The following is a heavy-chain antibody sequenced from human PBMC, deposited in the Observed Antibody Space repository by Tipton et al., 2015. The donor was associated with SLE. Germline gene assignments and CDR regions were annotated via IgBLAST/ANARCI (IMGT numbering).Heavy chain of an antibody. Sequence: TLSLTCTVSGGSINNPYWTWIRQPPGRGLEWIGFIYYSGDTNSNPSLKSRVPISRDTSKNQLSLRLSSVTAADTAVYYCARRRAATGLFAERGWFDPWCQGTLVTVSS. CDR3: ARRRAATGLFAERGWFDP. CDR2: IYYSGDT. V-gene: IGHV4-59*11. CDR1: GGSINNPY. J-gene: IGHJ5*02. D-gene: IGHD6-25*01.